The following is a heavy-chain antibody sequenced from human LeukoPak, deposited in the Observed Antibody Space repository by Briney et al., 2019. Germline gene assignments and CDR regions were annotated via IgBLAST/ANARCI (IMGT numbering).Heavy chain of an antibody. CDR1: GFTFNTHA. Sequence: PGGSLRLSCAASGFTFNTHAMNWVRQAPWKGPEWVSVISGSGGSTYYADSVKGRFTISRDNSKNTLYLQMNSLRVEDTAVYYCAKPPKGYQVSGSAFDIWGQGTLVTVSS. J-gene: IGHJ3*02. D-gene: IGHD3-16*02. V-gene: IGHV3-23*01. CDR2: ISGSGGST. CDR3: AKPPKGYQVSGSAFDI.